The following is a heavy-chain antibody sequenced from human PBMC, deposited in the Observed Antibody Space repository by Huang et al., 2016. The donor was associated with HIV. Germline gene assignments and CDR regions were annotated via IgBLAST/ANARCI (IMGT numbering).Heavy chain of an antibody. Sequence: QVQLVESGGAVVQPGRSLRLSCTASGFTFNNYGMHGVRQAPGKGLGWVAVVSAEGNIKKYVDSVKCRFTISRDKTQNMLYLQINNLRGEDTALYHCAKASRGGFELDFWGQGTLVTVSS. CDR3: AKASRGGFELDF. CDR1: GFTFNNYG. V-gene: IGHV3-30*18. J-gene: IGHJ4*02. D-gene: IGHD5-12*01. CDR2: VSAEGNIK.